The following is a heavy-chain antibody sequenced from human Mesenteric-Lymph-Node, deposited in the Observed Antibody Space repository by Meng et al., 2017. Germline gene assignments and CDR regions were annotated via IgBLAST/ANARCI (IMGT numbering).Heavy chain of an antibody. CDR3: ARVEVGITSGDY. CDR2: ISLYNGDT. Sequence: GQVVQSGTEVKKPGAPVKVSCNASGYTFTHYGISWVRQAPGQGLEWMGWISLYNGDTNYAQKFQGRVTMTTDTSTSTAYMELWSLRSDDTAVYYCARVEVGITSGDYWGQGTLVTVSS. J-gene: IGHJ4*02. V-gene: IGHV1-18*01. CDR1: GYTFTHYG. D-gene: IGHD1-26*01.